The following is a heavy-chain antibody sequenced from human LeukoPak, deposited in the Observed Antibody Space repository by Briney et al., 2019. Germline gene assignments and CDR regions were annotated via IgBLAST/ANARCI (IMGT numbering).Heavy chain of an antibody. V-gene: IGHV6-1*01. CDR2: TYYRSKWYY. CDR1: VDSVSSISVA. J-gene: IGHJ6*02. CDR3: SLARSEYHYGMDV. Sequence: SQTLSLTCAISVDSVSSISVAWNWIRQSPSRGLEWLGRTYYRSKWYYEYAVSVKSRINISPDTFKNQFSLQLTSVTPEDTAVYYCSLARSEYHYGMDVWGQGTTVTVSS.